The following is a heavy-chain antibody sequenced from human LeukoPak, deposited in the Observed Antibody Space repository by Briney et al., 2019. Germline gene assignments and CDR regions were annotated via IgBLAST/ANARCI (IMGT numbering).Heavy chain of an antibody. Sequence: GQSLKISCKGSGYSFTIYWIAWVRQIPGKGLEWMGIIYPGDSDTRYSPSFQGQVTIPADKSISTAYLQWSSLKASHTAMYYCARIQLLSYYFDYWGQGTLVTVSS. D-gene: IGHD5-18*01. CDR3: ARIQLLSYYFDY. CDR1: GYSFTIYW. V-gene: IGHV5-51*01. J-gene: IGHJ4*02. CDR2: IYPGDSDT.